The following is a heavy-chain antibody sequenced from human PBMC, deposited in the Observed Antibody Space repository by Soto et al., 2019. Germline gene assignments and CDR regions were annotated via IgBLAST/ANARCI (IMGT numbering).Heavy chain of an antibody. J-gene: IGHJ6*02. Sequence: SETLSLTCTVSGGSISSYYWSWIRQPPGKGLEWIGYIYYSGSTTYNPSLRSRVTMSVDTSKNQFSLRLSSVTAADTAVYYCARGQGSPNYYYYYGMDVWGQGTTVTVSS. V-gene: IGHV4-59*01. D-gene: IGHD3-10*01. CDR1: GGSISSYY. CDR3: ARGQGSPNYYYYYGMDV. CDR2: IYYSGST.